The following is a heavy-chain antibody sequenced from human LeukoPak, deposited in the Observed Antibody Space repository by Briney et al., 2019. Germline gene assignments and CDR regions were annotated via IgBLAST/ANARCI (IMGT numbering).Heavy chain of an antibody. CDR1: GFTFSSYA. V-gene: IGHV3-30*04. D-gene: IGHD3-10*01. CDR2: ISYDGSNK. CDR3: ARDRSPGAF. Sequence: PGGSLRLSCAASGFTFSSYAMHWVRQAPGKGLEWVAVISYDGSNKYYADSVKGRFTISRDNAKNSLYLQMNSLRAEDTAVYYCARDRSPGAFWGQGTLVTVSS. J-gene: IGHJ4*02.